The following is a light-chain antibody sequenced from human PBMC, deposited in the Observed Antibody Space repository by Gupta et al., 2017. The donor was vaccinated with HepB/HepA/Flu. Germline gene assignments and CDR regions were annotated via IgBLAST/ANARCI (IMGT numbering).Light chain of an antibody. Sequence: HSALTQPRSISGSPGQSVTVSCTGTNSDVGTYDFVSWYQQYPLKAPRLIIYDVNKRPSEVPDRFSGSKSGNTASLTISGLQAEDEADYYCCSYAGSYTWVFGGGTDVAVL. V-gene: IGLV2-11*01. CDR1: NSDVGTYDF. CDR2: DVN. CDR3: CSYAGSYTWV. J-gene: IGLJ3*02.